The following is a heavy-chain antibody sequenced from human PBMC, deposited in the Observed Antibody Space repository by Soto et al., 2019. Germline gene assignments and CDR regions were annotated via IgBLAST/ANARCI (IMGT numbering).Heavy chain of an antibody. Sequence: EVQLVESGGGLVQPGGSLRLSCAASGFTVSSNYMSWVRQAPGKGLEWVSVIYSGGSTYYADSLKGRFTITRDNSKNTLYLQMNSLRAEDTAVYYCARVDRGVIIVSYYYYMDVWGKGSTVTVS. CDR3: ARVDRGVIIVSYYYYMDV. J-gene: IGHJ6*03. V-gene: IGHV3-66*01. CDR1: GFTVSSNY. CDR2: IYSGGST. D-gene: IGHD3-10*01.